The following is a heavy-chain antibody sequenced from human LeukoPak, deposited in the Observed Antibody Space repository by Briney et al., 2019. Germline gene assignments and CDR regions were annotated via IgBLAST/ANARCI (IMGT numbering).Heavy chain of an antibody. J-gene: IGHJ4*02. CDR1: GYTFTSYA. CDR3: ARDRDSSGYPHFDY. V-gene: IGHV1-3*01. Sequence: VASVKVSCTASGYTFTSYAMHWVPQAPGQRLEWMGWINAGNGNTKYSQKFQGRVTITRDTSASTAYMELSSLRSEDTAEYYCARDRDSSGYPHFDYWGQGTLVTVSS. CDR2: INAGNGNT. D-gene: IGHD3-22*01.